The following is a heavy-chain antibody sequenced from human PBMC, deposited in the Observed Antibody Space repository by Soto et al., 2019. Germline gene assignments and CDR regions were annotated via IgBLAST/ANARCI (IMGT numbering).Heavy chain of an antibody. J-gene: IGHJ6*02. CDR1: GFTFDDYA. CDR3: AKDIVQYYYYGMDV. CDR2: ISWNSGSI. V-gene: IGHV3-9*01. Sequence: EVQLVESGGGLVQPGRSLRLSCAASGFTFDDYAMHWVRQARGKGLEWVSDISWNSGSIGYADSVKGRSTISRDNXXNSLYLQMNSLRAEDTALYYCAKDIVQYYYYGMDVWGQGTTVTVSS.